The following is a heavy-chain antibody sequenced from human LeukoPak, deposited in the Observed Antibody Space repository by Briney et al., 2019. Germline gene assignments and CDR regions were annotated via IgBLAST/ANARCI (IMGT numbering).Heavy chain of an antibody. J-gene: IGHJ4*02. CDR2: ISYDGNKK. V-gene: IGHV3-30*18. Sequence: GRSLRLSCAASGFTFSTYGMHWVRQAPGKGLEWVAVISYDGNKKYSADSVKGRFTISRDNSKNTLYLQMNSLRADDTAVYYCAKDTGADYYDSSDNPEPLSYWGQGTLVTVSS. D-gene: IGHD3-22*01. CDR3: AKDTGADYYDSSDNPEPLSY. CDR1: GFTFSTYG.